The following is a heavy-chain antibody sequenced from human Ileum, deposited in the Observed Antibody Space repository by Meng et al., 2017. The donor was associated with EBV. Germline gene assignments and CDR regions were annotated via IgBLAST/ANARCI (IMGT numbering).Heavy chain of an antibody. J-gene: IGHJ2*01. CDR2: IYYSGST. Sequence: QVQLQESGPGLVKPSXXLSLTCLFSGGSISSGNHYWSWIRQHPGKGLEYIWYIYYSGSTYYNPSLKSRVIISVDTSKNQFSLRLNSVTAADTAVYYCASLYGDSSVWYLDLWGRGTLVTVSS. D-gene: IGHD4-17*01. CDR3: ASLYGDSSVWYLDL. V-gene: IGHV4-31*03. CDR1: GGSISSGNHY.